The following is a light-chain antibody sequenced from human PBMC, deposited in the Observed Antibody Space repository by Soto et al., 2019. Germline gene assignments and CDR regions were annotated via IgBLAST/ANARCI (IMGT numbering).Light chain of an antibody. J-gene: IGKJ1*01. CDR1: QSISSW. CDR3: QQYNSL. Sequence: DIQMTQSPSTLSAPVGDRVTITCRASQSISSWLAWYQQKPGKAPKLLIYDASSLASGVPSRFSGSGSGTEFTLTISSLQPDDFATYYCQQYNSLFGQGTKVDIK. V-gene: IGKV1-5*01. CDR2: DAS.